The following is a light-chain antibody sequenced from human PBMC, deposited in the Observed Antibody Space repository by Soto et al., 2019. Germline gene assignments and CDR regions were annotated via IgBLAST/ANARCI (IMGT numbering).Light chain of an antibody. CDR1: QSVSSRC. J-gene: IGKJ3*01. CDR3: QKYGDSFA. CDR2: GTS. Sequence: EIVLTQSPGTLSLSPGERATLSCRASQSVSSRCLAWYQHKPGQGPRLLIYGTSSRATGIPDRFSGSGSGTDFTLTISRLEPEDFALYFCQKYGDSFAFGPGTKVDIK. V-gene: IGKV3-20*01.